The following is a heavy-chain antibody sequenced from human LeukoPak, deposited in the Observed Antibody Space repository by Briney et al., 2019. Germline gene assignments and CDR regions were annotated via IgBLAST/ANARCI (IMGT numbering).Heavy chain of an antibody. Sequence: ASVKVSCKASGYTFTSYGITWVRQAPGQGLEWMGWISAYNGNTNYAQKVQGRVTMTTDTSTSTAYMELRSLRSGDTAVYYCARVSHYYGSEIEYWGQGTLVTVSS. D-gene: IGHD3-10*01. CDR1: GYTFTSYG. V-gene: IGHV1-18*01. CDR2: ISAYNGNT. CDR3: ARVSHYYGSEIEY. J-gene: IGHJ4*02.